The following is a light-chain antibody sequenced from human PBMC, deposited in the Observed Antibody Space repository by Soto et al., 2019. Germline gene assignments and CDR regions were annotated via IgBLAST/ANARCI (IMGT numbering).Light chain of an antibody. CDR2: DAS. CDR1: QCISNY. Sequence: DIQMTQSPSFLSASVLDRVTLTFRASQCISNYLAWYQQKPGKAPKLLIYDASSFESGVPSRFSGSGSGTEFTLTISSLQPDDFATYYCKQYKSYWKCGKGTTGDIK. CDR3: KQYKSYWK. J-gene: IGKJ1*01. V-gene: IGKV1-5*01.